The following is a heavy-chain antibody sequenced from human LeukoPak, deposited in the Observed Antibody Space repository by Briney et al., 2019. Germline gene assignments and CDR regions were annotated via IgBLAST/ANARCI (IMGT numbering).Heavy chain of an antibody. D-gene: IGHD4-23*01. CDR1: GGSISSYY. CDR2: IYASGST. V-gene: IGHV4-4*07. J-gene: IGHJ4*02. Sequence: SETLSLTCTVSGGSISSYYWSWIRQPAGKGLEWIGRIYASGSTNYNPSLKSRVTMSVDMSKNQSSLNLTSVTAAGTAVYYCARGVKKIRWSGGFDYWGQGTLVTVSS. CDR3: ARGVKKIRWSGGFDY.